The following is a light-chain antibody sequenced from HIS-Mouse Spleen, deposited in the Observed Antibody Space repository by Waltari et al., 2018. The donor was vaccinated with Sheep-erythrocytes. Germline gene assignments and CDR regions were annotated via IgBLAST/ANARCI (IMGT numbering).Light chain of an antibody. Sequence: QSALTQPASVSGSPGQSITISCTGTSSDVGSYNLVSWYQQPPGKAPKLMIYEGSKRPSVVFNRFSGSKSGNTASLTISGLQAEDEADYYCCSYAGSSTPWVFGGGTKLTVL. J-gene: IGLJ3*02. CDR3: CSYAGSSTPWV. V-gene: IGLV2-23*01. CDR1: SSDVGSYNL. CDR2: EGS.